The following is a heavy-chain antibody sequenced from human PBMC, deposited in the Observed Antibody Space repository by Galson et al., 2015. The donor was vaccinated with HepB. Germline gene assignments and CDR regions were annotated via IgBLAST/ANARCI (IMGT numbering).Heavy chain of an antibody. CDR1: GGSFSGYY. CDR2: INHSGST. D-gene: IGHD3-16*02. V-gene: IGHV4-34*01. Sequence: SETLSLTCAVYGGSFSGYYWSWIRQPPGKGLEWIGEINHSGSTNYNPSLKSRVTISVDTSKNQFSLKLSSVTAADTAVYYCARPQGYDYVWGSYRYFDYWGQGTLVTVSS. CDR3: ARPQGYDYVWGSYRYFDY. J-gene: IGHJ4*02.